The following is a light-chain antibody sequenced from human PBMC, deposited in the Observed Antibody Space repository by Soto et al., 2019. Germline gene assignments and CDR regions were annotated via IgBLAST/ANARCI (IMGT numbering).Light chain of an antibody. V-gene: IGKV3-20*01. Sequence: EIVLTQSPGTLSLSPGERATLSCRASQSVSSSYLAWYQQKPGQAPRLLIYGASSRATGIPDRFSGSGSGTDFTLTISRLEPEDFEVYYCQQYGSSPWGFGQGTKVEI. CDR3: QQYGSSPWG. CDR2: GAS. CDR1: QSVSSSY. J-gene: IGKJ1*01.